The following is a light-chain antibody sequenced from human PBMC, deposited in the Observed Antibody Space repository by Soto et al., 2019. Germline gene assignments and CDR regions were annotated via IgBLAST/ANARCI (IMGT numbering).Light chain of an antibody. CDR2: DAS. Sequence: EIVLTQSPATLSLSPGERATLSCRASQSVSSYLAWYQQKPGQAPRLLIYDASNRATGIPTRFSGSGSGTDFTLTISSLEPEDFAVYYCQHRANWPLTFGGGTKVEIK. CDR1: QSVSSY. V-gene: IGKV3-11*01. J-gene: IGKJ4*01. CDR3: QHRANWPLT.